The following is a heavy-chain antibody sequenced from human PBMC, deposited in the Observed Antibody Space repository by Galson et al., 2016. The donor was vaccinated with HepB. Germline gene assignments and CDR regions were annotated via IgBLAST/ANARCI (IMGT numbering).Heavy chain of an antibody. V-gene: IGHV3-30*03. CDR2: MSYDGINK. CDR1: GFRLSNYG. D-gene: IGHD6-13*01. J-gene: IGHJ4*02. Sequence: SLRLSCAASGFRLSNYGMHWVRQAPGKGLEWVAAMSYDGINKYYADSVKERFTISRDTSKNTLYLQMNSLRAEDTAVYYCARDLGSSWRSGSFDFWGQGSLVTVSS. CDR3: ARDLGSSWRSGSFDF.